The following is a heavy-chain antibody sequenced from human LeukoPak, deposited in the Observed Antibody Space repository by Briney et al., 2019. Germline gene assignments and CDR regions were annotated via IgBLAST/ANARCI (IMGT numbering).Heavy chain of an antibody. J-gene: IGHJ4*02. V-gene: IGHV1-2*02. D-gene: IGHD1-1*01. CDR3: AREDQYNMYFDY. CDR1: GYTLTDKY. CDR2: INPNNGDT. Sequence: ASVKVSCKASGYTLTDKYLHWVRQAPGQGLEWVGWINPNNGDTTYAQKFQGRVTMTRDTSISTAYMELSRLTSDDTAVYYCAREDQYNMYFDYWGQGTLVTVSS.